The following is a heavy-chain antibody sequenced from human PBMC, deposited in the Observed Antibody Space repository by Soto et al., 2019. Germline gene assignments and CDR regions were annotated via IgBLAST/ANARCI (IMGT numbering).Heavy chain of an antibody. D-gene: IGHD4-17*01. CDR1: GFIVSSSY. CDR2: LYSGGVT. CDR3: ARAYGDLVSWFGP. J-gene: IGHJ5*02. V-gene: IGHV3-66*01. Sequence: EVQLVESGGGLVQPGGSLRLSCAASGFIVSSSYMTWVRQTPGKGLEWVSILYSGGVTYYADSVKGRFTISRDNSKNTMYLHIDNLKDADTAVYRCARAYGDLVSWFGPWGQGTQGIVS.